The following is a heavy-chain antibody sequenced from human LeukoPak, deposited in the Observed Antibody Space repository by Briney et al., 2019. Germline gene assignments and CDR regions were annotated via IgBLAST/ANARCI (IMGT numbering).Heavy chain of an antibody. J-gene: IGHJ4*02. CDR3: ARGEYYDSGGYYRN. CDR2: INPNSGGT. V-gene: IGHV1-2*02. Sequence: ASVKVSCKASGYTFTGYYMHWVRQAPGQGLEWMGWINPNSGGTNYAQKFQGRVTMTRDTSISTAYMELSRLRSDDTAVYYCARGEYYDSGGYYRNWGQGTLVTVSS. CDR1: GYTFTGYY. D-gene: IGHD3-22*01.